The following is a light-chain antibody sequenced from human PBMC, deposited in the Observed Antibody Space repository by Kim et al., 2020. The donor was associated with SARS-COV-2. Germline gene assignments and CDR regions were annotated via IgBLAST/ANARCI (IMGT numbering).Light chain of an antibody. V-gene: IGKV3-15*01. J-gene: IGKJ1*01. CDR3: QQYDEWPWT. Sequence: EIVLTQSPGTLSVSPGERVTLSCRSTKRVNDNLAWYQQKPGQPPRLLVYGGSVTPTYIPARFSGSGYKTEYTLTVTSLQSEDFAIYYCQQYDEWPWTFGQGTKVDIK. CDR2: GGS. CDR1: KRVNDN.